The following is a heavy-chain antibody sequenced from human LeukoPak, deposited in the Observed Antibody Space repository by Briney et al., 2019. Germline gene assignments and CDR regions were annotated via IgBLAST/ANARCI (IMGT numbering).Heavy chain of an antibody. CDR2: ISSSGSTT. CDR3: ARDNYESSGYYFD. D-gene: IGHD3-22*01. J-gene: IGHJ4*02. V-gene: IGHV3-48*03. Sequence: GGSLRLSCAASGFTFRSHEMNWVRQAPGKGLEWVSYISSSGSTTHYADSVKGRFTISRDNAKNSLYLQMNGLRAEDAAVYYCARDNYESSGYYFDWGQGTLVTVSS. CDR1: GFTFRSHE.